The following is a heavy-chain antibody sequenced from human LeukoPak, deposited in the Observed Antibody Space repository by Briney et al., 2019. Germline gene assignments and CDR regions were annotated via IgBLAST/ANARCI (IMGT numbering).Heavy chain of an antibody. Sequence: ASVKVSCKASGGTFSNYAINWVRQATGQGLEWMGWMNPNSGNTGYAQKFQGRVTMTRNTSISTAYMELSSLRSEDTAVYYCARVAGCSSTSCYFDYYYYYYYMDVWGKGTTVTISS. D-gene: IGHD2-2*01. CDR1: GGTFSNYA. CDR2: MNPNSGNT. CDR3: ARVAGCSSTSCYFDYYYYYYYMDV. V-gene: IGHV1-8*01. J-gene: IGHJ6*03.